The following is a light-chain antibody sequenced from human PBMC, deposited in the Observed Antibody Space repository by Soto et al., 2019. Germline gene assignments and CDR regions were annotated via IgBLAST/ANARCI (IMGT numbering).Light chain of an antibody. J-gene: IGLJ1*01. CDR1: RHDIGAYDY. CDR3: ASFTTNRVYV. V-gene: IGLV2-14*01. CDR2: GVR. Sequence: QSVLTQPTSVSGSAGQSITICCTGNRHDIGAYDYVSCYQQHPGKAPRLLIYGVRNRPSGIPSRFSATKSSLTASLTISGLQAEDEADYYCASFTTNRVYVFGPGTKVTVL.